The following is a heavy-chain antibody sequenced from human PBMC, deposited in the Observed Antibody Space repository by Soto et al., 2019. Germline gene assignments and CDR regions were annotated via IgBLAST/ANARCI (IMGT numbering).Heavy chain of an antibody. CDR2: ISSSSSTI. D-gene: IGHD6-19*01. J-gene: IGHJ4*02. CDR3: ARDGRSSGWYGLKY. CDR1: GFTFSNYS. Sequence: PGGSLRLSCAASGFTFSNYSMNWVRQAPGKGLEWVSYISSSSSTIYYADSVKGRFTISRDNAKNSLYLQMNSLRAEDTAVHYCARDGRSSGWYGLKYWGQGTLVTVSS. V-gene: IGHV3-48*01.